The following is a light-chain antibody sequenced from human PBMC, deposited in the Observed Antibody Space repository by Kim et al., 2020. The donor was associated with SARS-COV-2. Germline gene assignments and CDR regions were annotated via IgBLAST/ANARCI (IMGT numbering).Light chain of an antibody. CDR3: AAWDDSRSGWV. Sequence: GQRVTISCSGSSSNIGSNYVYWYQQLPGTAPKLLIYRNNQRPSAVPDRCSGSKSGTSAALATSGLRSEEEADYYCAAWDDSRSGWVFGGGTQLTVL. J-gene: IGLJ3*02. CDR2: RNN. CDR1: SSNIGSNY. V-gene: IGLV1-47*01.